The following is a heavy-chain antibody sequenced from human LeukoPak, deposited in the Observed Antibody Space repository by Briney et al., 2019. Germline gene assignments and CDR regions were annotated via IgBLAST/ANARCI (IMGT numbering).Heavy chain of an antibody. J-gene: IGHJ4*02. CDR3: ARGESYTSSGYYY. CDR2: FMLIFGTA. V-gene: IGHV1-69*05. D-gene: IGHD3-22*01. Sequence: SGKVSCKASGGTFSNYAISWVRQAPGQGLEWMGRFMLIFGTANHAQKFQGRVTITTDESTTTAYMELSSLKSEDTAVYYCARGESYTSSGYYYWGQGTLVTVSS. CDR1: GGTFSNYA.